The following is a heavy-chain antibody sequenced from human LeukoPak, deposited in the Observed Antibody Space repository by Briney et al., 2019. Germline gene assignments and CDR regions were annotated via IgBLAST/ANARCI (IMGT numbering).Heavy chain of an antibody. Sequence: GGSLRVSCAASGFTFSNYAMSWVRQAPGKGLECVSVISGSGDNTYYADSVKGRFTISRDNSKNTLYLQMNSLRAEDTAVYYCAKDQYSSSSGDFFDYWGQGTLVTVSS. D-gene: IGHD6-6*01. J-gene: IGHJ4*02. V-gene: IGHV3-23*01. CDR3: AKDQYSSSSGDFFDY. CDR1: GFTFSNYA. CDR2: ISGSGDNT.